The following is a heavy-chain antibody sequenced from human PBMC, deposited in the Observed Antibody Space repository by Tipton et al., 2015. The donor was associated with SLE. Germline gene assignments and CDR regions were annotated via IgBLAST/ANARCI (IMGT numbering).Heavy chain of an antibody. J-gene: IGHJ6*03. CDR3: ARVDDYYSSGYSAYYMDV. Sequence: TLSLTCTVSGASVSSHYWNWIRQTPGKGLEWIGYIHYNRDTNYHPSLKSRVTISVDTSKNQLSLKLTSVTAADTAVYYCARVDDYYSSGYSAYYMDVWGTGTTVTVSS. CDR1: GASVSSHY. D-gene: IGHD3-22*01. V-gene: IGHV4-59*02. CDR2: IHYNRDT.